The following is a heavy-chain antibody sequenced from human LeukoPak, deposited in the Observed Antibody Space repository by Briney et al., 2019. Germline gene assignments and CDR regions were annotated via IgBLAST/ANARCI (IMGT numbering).Heavy chain of an antibody. CDR2: INHSGST. D-gene: IGHD3-22*01. J-gene: IGHJ5*02. V-gene: IGHV4-34*01. CDR1: GGSFSGYY. Sequence: SETLSLTCAVYGGSFSGYYWSWIRQPPGKGLEWIGEINHSGSTNYNPSLKSRVTISVDTSKNQFSLKLSSVTAADTAVYYCARHSYYYDSSYSIYWFDPWGQGTLVTVSS. CDR3: ARHSYYYDSSYSIYWFDP.